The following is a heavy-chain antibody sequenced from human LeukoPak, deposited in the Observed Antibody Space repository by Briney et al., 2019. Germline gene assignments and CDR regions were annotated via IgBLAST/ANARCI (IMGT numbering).Heavy chain of an antibody. Sequence: KPSETLSLTCAVYGGSFSGYYWSWIRQPPGKGLEWIGEINHSGSTNYNPSLKSRVTISVDTSKNQSSLKLSSVTAADTAVYYCARKAKNYYGSGSYYIQYYFDYWGQGTLVTVSS. CDR3: ARKAKNYYGSGSYYIQYYFDY. V-gene: IGHV4-34*01. J-gene: IGHJ4*02. CDR2: INHSGST. D-gene: IGHD3-10*01. CDR1: GGSFSGYY.